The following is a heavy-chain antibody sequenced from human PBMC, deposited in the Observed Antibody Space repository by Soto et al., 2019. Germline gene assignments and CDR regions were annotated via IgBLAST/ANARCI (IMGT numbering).Heavy chain of an antibody. V-gene: IGHV3-48*01. J-gene: IGHJ3*02. D-gene: IGHD2-21*01. CDR3: ARDDSFAFDI. CDR1: GFTFNSYS. Sequence: GGSLRLSCAASGFTFNSYSMNWVRQAPGKGLEWVSCIRGTTHYADSVKGRFTISRDNARSSLYMQMNSLRADDTAVYYCARDDSFAFDIWGQGTMVTVS. CDR2: IRGTT.